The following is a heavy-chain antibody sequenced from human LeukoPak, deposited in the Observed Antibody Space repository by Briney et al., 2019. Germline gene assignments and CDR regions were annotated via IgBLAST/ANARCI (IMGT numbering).Heavy chain of an antibody. J-gene: IGHJ6*03. Sequence: GRSLRLSCAASGFTFDDYAMHWVRQAPGKGLEWVSGISWNSGNIDYADSVKGRFTISRDNAKNSLYLQMNSLRAEDTAVYYCARDYSNYARYYYYMDVWGKGTTVTVSS. CDR3: ARDYSNYARYYYYMDV. CDR1: GFTFDDYA. D-gene: IGHD4-11*01. V-gene: IGHV3-9*01. CDR2: ISWNSGNI.